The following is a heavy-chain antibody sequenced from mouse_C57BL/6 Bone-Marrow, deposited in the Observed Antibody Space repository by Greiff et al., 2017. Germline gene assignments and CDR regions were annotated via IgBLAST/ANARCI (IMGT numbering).Heavy chain of an antibody. V-gene: IGHV5-17*01. Sequence: EVKLMESGGGLVKPGGSLKLSCAASGFTFSDYGMHWVRQAPEKGLEWVAYISSGSSTIYYADTVKGRFTITRDNDKNTLFLQMTSLRSEDTAMYYCARGAGTRAMDYWGQGTSVTVSS. CDR1: GFTFSDYG. J-gene: IGHJ4*01. CDR3: ARGAGTRAMDY. CDR2: ISSGSSTI. D-gene: IGHD4-1*01.